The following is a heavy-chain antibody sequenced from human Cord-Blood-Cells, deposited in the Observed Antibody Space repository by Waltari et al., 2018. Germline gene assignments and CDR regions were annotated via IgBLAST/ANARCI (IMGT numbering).Heavy chain of an antibody. V-gene: IGHV4-38-2*01. D-gene: IGHD6-13*01. CDR2: IYHSGST. J-gene: IGHJ4*02. Sequence: QVQLQESGPGLVKPSATLSLTCAVSGYSISSGYYWGWILQPPGKGLEWIGSIYHSGSTYDNPSLKRRVTISVDTSKNLFSLKLSSVTAADTAVYYCARAEIAAAGTVDYWGQGTLVTVSS. CDR1: GYSISSGYY. CDR3: ARAEIAAAGTVDY.